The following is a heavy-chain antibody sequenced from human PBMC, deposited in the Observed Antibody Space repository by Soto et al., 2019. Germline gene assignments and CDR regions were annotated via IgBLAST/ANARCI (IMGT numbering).Heavy chain of an antibody. CDR1: GFTFDDYA. Sequence: PGGSLRLSCAASGFTFDDYAMHWVRQAPGKGLEWVSGISWNSGSIGYADSVKGRFTISRDNAKNSLYLQMNSLRAEDTALYYCAKDYRYSGYDYFDYWGQGTLVTVSS. D-gene: IGHD5-12*01. V-gene: IGHV3-9*01. CDR2: ISWNSGSI. J-gene: IGHJ4*02. CDR3: AKDYRYSGYDYFDY.